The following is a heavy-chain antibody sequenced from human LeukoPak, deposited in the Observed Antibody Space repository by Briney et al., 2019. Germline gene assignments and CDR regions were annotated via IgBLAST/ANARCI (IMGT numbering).Heavy chain of an antibody. V-gene: IGHV3-15*01. Sequence: GGSLRLSCAASGFTFNNAWMSWVRQAPGKGLEWVGRIKSKTDGGTTDYAAPVKGRFTISRDDSKNTLYLQMNSLKTEDTAVYCCTTSTPLSPLRDIVVVPAAKTLDKNYYYGMDVWGQGTTVTVSS. J-gene: IGHJ6*02. CDR2: IKSKTDGGTT. CDR3: TTSTPLSPLRDIVVVPAAKTLDKNYYYGMDV. D-gene: IGHD2-2*01. CDR1: GFTFNNAW.